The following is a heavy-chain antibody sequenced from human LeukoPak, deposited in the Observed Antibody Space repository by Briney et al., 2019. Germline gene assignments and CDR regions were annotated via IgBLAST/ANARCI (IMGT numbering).Heavy chain of an antibody. CDR3: ARGYGGNFRGNYYYGMDV. D-gene: IGHD4-23*01. V-gene: IGHV4-39*07. CDR2: VYYSGST. J-gene: IGHJ6*02. CDR1: GGSISSSDHY. Sequence: SETLSLTCTVSGGSISSSDHYWAWIRQPPGKGLEWIGSVYYSGSTYYNPSLKSRVTISVDTSKNQFSLKLSSVTAADTAVYYCARGYGGNFRGNYYYGMDVWGQGTTVTDSS.